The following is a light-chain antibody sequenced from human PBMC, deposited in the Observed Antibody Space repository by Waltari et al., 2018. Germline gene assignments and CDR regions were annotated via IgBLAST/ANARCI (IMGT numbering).Light chain of an antibody. CDR2: TAS. Sequence: DIQMTQSPSSLSASVGDRVTITCRASQTINTYLNWYQQKPGKAPKLLIYTASTLLSGVPSKFSGSGSGTDFSLTISSLQPEDFATYFCQQSYSTPYTFGQGTKLEI. J-gene: IGKJ2*01. V-gene: IGKV1-39*01. CDR3: QQSYSTPYT. CDR1: QTINTY.